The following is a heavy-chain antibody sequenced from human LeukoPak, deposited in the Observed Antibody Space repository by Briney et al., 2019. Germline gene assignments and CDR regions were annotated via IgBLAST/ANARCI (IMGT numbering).Heavy chain of an antibody. D-gene: IGHD1/OR15-1a*01. CDR2: IIPIFGTV. CDR1: GGTFSSYA. V-gene: IGHV1-69*13. J-gene: IGHJ5*02. CDR3: AREETGTGGNWFDP. Sequence: SVKVSCKASGGTFSSYAISWVRQAPGQGLEWMGGIIPIFGTVNYAQKFQGRVTITADESTSTAYMELSSLRSEDTAVYYCAREETGTGGNWFDPWGQGTLVTVSS.